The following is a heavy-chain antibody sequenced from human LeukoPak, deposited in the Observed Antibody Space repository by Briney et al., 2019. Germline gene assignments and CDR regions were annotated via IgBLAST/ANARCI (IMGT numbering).Heavy chain of an antibody. CDR1: GGTFSSYA. CDR3: ARDTGYCSGGSCYSTLDY. CDR2: IIPIFGTA. J-gene: IGHJ4*02. D-gene: IGHD2-15*01. Sequence: SVKVSCKASGGTFSSYAISWVRQAPGQGLEWMGGIIPIFGTANYAQKLQGRVTITADESTSTAYMELSSLRSEDTAVYYCARDTGYCSGGSCYSTLDYWGQGTLVTVSS. V-gene: IGHV1-69*01.